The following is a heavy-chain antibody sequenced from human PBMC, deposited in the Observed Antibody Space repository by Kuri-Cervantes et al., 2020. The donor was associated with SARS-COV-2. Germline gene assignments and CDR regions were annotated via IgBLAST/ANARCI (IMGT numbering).Heavy chain of an antibody. Sequence: GESLKISCAASGFTFSSYWMSWVRQAPGKGLEWVANIKQDGSEKYYVDSVKGRFTISRDNAKNTLYLQMNSLRAEDTAVYYCAREFVPGDFELWGRGTLVTVSS. CDR1: GFTFSSYW. CDR3: AREFVPGDFEL. J-gene: IGHJ2*01. V-gene: IGHV3-7*01. CDR2: IKQDGSEK. D-gene: IGHD3-10*01.